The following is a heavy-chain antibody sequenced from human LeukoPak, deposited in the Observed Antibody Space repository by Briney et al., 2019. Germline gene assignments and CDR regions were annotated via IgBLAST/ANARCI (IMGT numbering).Heavy chain of an antibody. Sequence: GGSLRLSCAASGFTFSSYAMHWVRQAPGKGLEYVSAISSNGGSTYYANSVKGRFTISRDNSKNTLYLQMGSLRAEDTAVYYCAKGGFVEMAINGDAFDIWGQGTMVTVSS. CDR2: ISSNGGST. D-gene: IGHD5-24*01. V-gene: IGHV3-64*01. J-gene: IGHJ3*02. CDR1: GFTFSSYA. CDR3: AKGGFVEMAINGDAFDI.